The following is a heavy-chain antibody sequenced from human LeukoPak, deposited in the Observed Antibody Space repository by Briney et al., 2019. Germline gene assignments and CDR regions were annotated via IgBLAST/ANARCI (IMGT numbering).Heavy chain of an antibody. Sequence: PSETLSLTCSVSGFSISGGYYWGWIRQPPGKGLEWLGSIYHSGNTDYNPSLKSRVTISVDTAKNKFFLRLGSVTAADTAVYYCAREYSSSWYYFDYWGQGTLVTVSS. CDR3: AREYSSSWYYFDY. D-gene: IGHD6-13*01. V-gene: IGHV4-38-2*02. CDR2: IYHSGNT. CDR1: GFSISGGYY. J-gene: IGHJ4*02.